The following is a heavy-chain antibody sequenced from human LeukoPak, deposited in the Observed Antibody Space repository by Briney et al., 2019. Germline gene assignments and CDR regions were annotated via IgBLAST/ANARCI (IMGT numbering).Heavy chain of an antibody. CDR3: ARHHGSGWSLFDY. CDR1: GGTFSSYA. J-gene: IGHJ4*02. V-gene: IGHV1-69*13. D-gene: IGHD6-19*01. CDR2: IIPIFGTA. Sequence: ASVKVSCMASGGTFSSYAISWVRQAPGQGLEWMGGIIPIFGTANYAQKFQGRVTITADESTSTAYMELGSLRSDDTAVYYCARHHGSGWSLFDYWGQGTLVTVSS.